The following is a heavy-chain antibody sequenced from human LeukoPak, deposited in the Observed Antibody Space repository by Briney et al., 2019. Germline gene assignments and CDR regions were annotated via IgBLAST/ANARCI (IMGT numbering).Heavy chain of an antibody. V-gene: IGHV3-30*02. J-gene: IGHJ4*02. CDR2: VRHDGSNE. D-gene: IGHD5-12*01. CDR3: AKESDSGYHSEGPKN. CDR1: GFVLSDYG. Sequence: PGGSLRLSCAASGFVLSDYGMHWVRQAPGKGLEWVAVVRHDGSNEYYVGSVKGRFTISRDKSKNTLYLQMNSLRAEDTAVYSCAKESDSGYHSEGPKNWGLGTLVTVSS.